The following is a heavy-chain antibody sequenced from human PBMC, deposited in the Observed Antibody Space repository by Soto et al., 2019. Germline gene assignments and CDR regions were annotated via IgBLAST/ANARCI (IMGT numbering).Heavy chain of an antibody. Sequence: EVQLVESGGGWVQPGGSLRLSCAASGFTFSSYWMSWVRQAPGKGLEWVANIKQDGSEKYYVYSVKGRFTISRDNAENSLYLQMNSLSPEDPAVYYCARVSTPFKYDFDYWGQGTLVTVSS. D-gene: IGHD2-2*01. CDR1: GFTFSSYW. V-gene: IGHV3-7*01. CDR3: ARVSTPFKYDFDY. J-gene: IGHJ4*02. CDR2: IKQDGSEK.